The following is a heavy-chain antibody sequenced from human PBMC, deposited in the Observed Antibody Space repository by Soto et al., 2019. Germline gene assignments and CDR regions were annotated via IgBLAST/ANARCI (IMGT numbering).Heavy chain of an antibody. V-gene: IGHV2-5*02. CDR1: GFSLNTPGVG. Sequence: QITLKESGPTLVKPTQTLTLTCAFSGFSLNTPGVGVGWIRQPPGKALEWLALIYWDDDKRYSPSLEGRLTITKDTSRNQVVLTMPNLDPVDTATYYWAHRPHPYEVYFDLWGRGTLVTVSS. D-gene: IGHD3-22*01. J-gene: IGHJ2*01. CDR3: AHRPHPYEVYFDL. CDR2: IYWDDDK.